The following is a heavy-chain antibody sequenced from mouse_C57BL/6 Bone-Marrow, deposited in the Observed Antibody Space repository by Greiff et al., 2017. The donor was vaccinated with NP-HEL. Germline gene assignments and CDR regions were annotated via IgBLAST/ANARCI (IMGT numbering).Heavy chain of an antibody. CDR1: GFTFSSYA. D-gene: IGHD2-1*01. J-gene: IGHJ2*01. V-gene: IGHV5-9-1*02. CDR3: TRVYYGKSFDY. Sequence: EVQLQESGEGLVKPGGSLKLSCAASGFTFSSYAMSWVRQTPEKRLEWVAYISSGGDYIYYADTVKGRFTISRDNARNTLYLQMSSLKSEDTAMYYCTRVYYGKSFDYGGQGTTLTVSS. CDR2: ISSGGDYI.